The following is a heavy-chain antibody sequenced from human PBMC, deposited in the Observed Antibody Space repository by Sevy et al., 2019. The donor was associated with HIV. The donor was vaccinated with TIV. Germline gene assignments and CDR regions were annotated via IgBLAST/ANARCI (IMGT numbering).Heavy chain of an antibody. D-gene: IGHD1-1*01. V-gene: IGHV3-30-3*01. J-gene: IGHJ1*01. CDR2: ISFDATNK. CDR1: GFSFNTHA. CDR3: ALERLSSDVAEYFQN. Sequence: GGSLRLSCAASGFSFNTHAMHWVRQAPGKGLDWVATISFDATNKHYPDSVKGRFTISRDNFQNSLFLQMDSLRPEDTAVYYCALERLSSDVAEYFQNWGQGTLVTVSS.